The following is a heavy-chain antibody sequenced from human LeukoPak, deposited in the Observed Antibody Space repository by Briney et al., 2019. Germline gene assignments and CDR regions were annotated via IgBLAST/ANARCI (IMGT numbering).Heavy chain of an antibody. D-gene: IGHD5-18*01. Sequence: GSLRLSCAASGFTFSSYAMSWVRQAPGKGLEWVSAISGSGGSTYYADSVKGRFTISRDNSKNTLYLQMNSLRAEDTAVYYCAKVGQVDTAMDHYFDYWGQGTLVTVSS. V-gene: IGHV3-23*01. CDR1: GFTFSSYA. CDR3: AKVGQVDTAMDHYFDY. J-gene: IGHJ4*02. CDR2: ISGSGGST.